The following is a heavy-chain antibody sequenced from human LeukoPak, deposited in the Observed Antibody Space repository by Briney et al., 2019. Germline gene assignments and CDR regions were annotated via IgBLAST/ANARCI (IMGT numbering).Heavy chain of an antibody. CDR1: GGSISSSSYY. CDR3: ARHSRIAARNWCDP. Sequence: SETLSLTCTVSGGSISSSSYYWGWIRQPPGEGLGWIGSIYYSGSTYNHPSRERRVTISVDTSKNHFALKLSSVTAADTGVYYCARHSRIAARNWCDPWGQGTLVTVPS. CDR2: IYYSGST. V-gene: IGHV4-39*01. J-gene: IGHJ5*02. D-gene: IGHD6-6*01.